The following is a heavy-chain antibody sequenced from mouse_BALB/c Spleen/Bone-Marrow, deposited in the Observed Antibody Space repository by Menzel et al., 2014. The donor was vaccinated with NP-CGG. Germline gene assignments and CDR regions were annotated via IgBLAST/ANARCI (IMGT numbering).Heavy chain of an antibody. V-gene: IGHV5-9-4*01. Sequence: EVKLLESGGGLVKPGGSLKLSCAASGFTFSSFAMSWVRQSPEKRLEWVAEISSGGSYTYYPDTVTGRFTISRDSAKNTLYLEMSSLRSEDTAMYYCAREGLRRRAAMDYWGQGTSVTVSS. J-gene: IGHJ4*01. CDR3: AREGLRRRAAMDY. CDR2: ISSGGSYT. D-gene: IGHD2-4*01. CDR1: GFTFSSFA.